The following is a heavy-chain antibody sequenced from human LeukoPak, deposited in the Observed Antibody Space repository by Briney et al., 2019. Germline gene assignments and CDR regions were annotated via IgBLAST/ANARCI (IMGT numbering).Heavy chain of an antibody. CDR3: ARDGYSSSWHFFDY. Sequence: SETLSLTCTVSGGSISSYYWSWIRQPAGKGLEWIGRIYTSGSTNYNPSLKSRVTMSVDTFKNQFSLKLSSVTAADTAVYYCARDGYSSSWHFFDYWGQGTLVTVSS. J-gene: IGHJ4*02. CDR2: IYTSGST. V-gene: IGHV4-4*07. D-gene: IGHD6-13*01. CDR1: GGSISSYY.